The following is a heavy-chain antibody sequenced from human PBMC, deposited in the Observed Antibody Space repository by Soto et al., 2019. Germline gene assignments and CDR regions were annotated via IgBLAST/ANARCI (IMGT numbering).Heavy chain of an antibody. J-gene: IGHJ3*02. Sequence: LGESLKISCKGSGYSFTSYWISWVRQMPGKGLEWMGRIDPSDSYTNYSPSFQGHVTISADKSISTAYLQWSSLKASDTAMYYCASGREMATIAAFDIWGQGTMVTVSS. V-gene: IGHV5-10-1*01. CDR1: GYSFTSYW. CDR2: IDPSDSYT. D-gene: IGHD5-12*01. CDR3: ASGREMATIAAFDI.